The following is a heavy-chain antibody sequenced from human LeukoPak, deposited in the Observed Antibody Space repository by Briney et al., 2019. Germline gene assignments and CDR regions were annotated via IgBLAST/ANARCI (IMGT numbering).Heavy chain of an antibody. CDR2: ISGSGGST. CDR3: APTADRWFGESRDLFDY. D-gene: IGHD3-10*01. Sequence: RGSLRLSCAASGFTFSSYAMSWVRQAPGKGLGWVSAISGSGGSTYYADSVKGRFTISRDNSKNTLYLQMNSLRAEDTAVYYCAPTADRWFGESRDLFDYWGQGTLVTVSS. J-gene: IGHJ4*02. V-gene: IGHV3-23*01. CDR1: GFTFSSYA.